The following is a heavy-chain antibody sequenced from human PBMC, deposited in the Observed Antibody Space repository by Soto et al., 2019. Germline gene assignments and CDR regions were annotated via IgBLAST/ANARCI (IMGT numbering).Heavy chain of an antibody. CDR1: GGPFSSYT. D-gene: IGHD3-3*01. J-gene: IGHJ4*02. Sequence: QVQLVQYGAEVKKPGSSVKVSCKASGGPFSSYTISWVRQAPGQGREWMGRIIPILGIANYAHTVRGRVTRTADKSTSTAYMELSSLRTADTAVYYCARGWTGYYTNFDYCGQGTLVNVS. CDR3: ARGWTGYYTNFDY. V-gene: IGHV1-69*02. CDR2: IIPILGIA.